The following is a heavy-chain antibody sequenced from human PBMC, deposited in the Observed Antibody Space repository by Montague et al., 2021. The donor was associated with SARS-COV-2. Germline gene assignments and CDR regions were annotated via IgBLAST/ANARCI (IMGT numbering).Heavy chain of an antibody. D-gene: IGHD3-3*01. J-gene: IGHJ6*02. CDR1: GGSISSGSYY. CDR3: ARASNTIFGVADYGMDV. CDR2: IYTSGST. V-gene: IGHV4-61*02. Sequence: TLSLTCTVSGGSISSGSYYWSWIRQPAGEGLEWIGRIYTSGSTNYNPSLKSRVTISVDTSKNRFSLKLSSVTAADTAVYYCARASNTIFGVADYGMDVWGQGTTVTVSS.